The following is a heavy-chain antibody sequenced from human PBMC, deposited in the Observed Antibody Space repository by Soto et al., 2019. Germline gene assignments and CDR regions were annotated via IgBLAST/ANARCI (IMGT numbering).Heavy chain of an antibody. CDR2: IYHTGST. J-gene: IGHJ4*02. Sequence: SETLSLTCNVSGDSLHSGAYYWTWIRQSPGRGLEWIGHIYHTGSTNYNPSLRSRLTISLDTSKNHFSLTLRSVNAVDTGVYYCEESSGGDGYSHWGQGTLVTVSS. D-gene: IGHD2-15*01. CDR1: GDSLHSGAYY. V-gene: IGHV4-61*03. CDR3: EESSGGDGYSH.